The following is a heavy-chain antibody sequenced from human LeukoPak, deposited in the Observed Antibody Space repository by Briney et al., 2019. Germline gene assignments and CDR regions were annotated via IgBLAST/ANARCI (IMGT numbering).Heavy chain of an antibody. D-gene: IGHD1-26*01. CDR2: ISAYNGNT. Sequence: ASVKVSCKASGYTFTSYGISWVRQAPGQGLEWMGWISAYNGNTNYAQKLQGRVTMTTDTSTSTAYMELSSLRSEDTAVYYCARVWGRASDYYYMDVWGKGTTVTVSS. CDR1: GYTFTSYG. J-gene: IGHJ6*03. CDR3: ARVWGRASDYYYMDV. V-gene: IGHV1-18*01.